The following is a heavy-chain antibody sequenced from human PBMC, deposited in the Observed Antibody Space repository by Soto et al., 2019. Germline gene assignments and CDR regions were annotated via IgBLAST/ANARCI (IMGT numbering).Heavy chain of an antibody. V-gene: IGHV4-39*01. Sequence: QLQLQESGPGLVKPSETLSLTCTVSGGSISSSSYYWGWIRQPPGKGLEWIGSIYYSGSTYYNPSLKSRVTISVDTSKNQFSLKLSSVTAADTAVYYCARQRGDGSGSYLTYCYYYMDVWGKGTTVTVSS. CDR3: ARQRGDGSGSYLTYCYYYMDV. D-gene: IGHD3-10*01. CDR2: IYYSGST. J-gene: IGHJ6*03. CDR1: GGSISSSSYY.